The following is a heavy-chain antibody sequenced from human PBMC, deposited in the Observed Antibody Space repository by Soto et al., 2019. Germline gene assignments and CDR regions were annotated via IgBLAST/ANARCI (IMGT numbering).Heavy chain of an antibody. CDR2: INAGNGKT. Sequence: QVQLVQSGVAVKKPGASVKGSCKASGYTFTTYAMHWVRQAPGQRLEWMGWINAGNGKTKYSQKFQGRVTITRDTSATTAYMELRSLRSEDTAVYYCARAGDDCSTTNCYMIDYWGQGTLVTVSS. CDR1: GYTFTTYA. CDR3: ARAGDDCSTTNCYMIDY. V-gene: IGHV1-3*01. J-gene: IGHJ4*02. D-gene: IGHD2-2*02.